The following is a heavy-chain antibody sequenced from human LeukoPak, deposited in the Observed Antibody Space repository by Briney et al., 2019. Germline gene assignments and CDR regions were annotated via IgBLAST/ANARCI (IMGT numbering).Heavy chain of an antibody. CDR3: AREYYDYVWGSYRPWVWFDP. D-gene: IGHD3-16*02. J-gene: IGHJ5*02. V-gene: IGHV3-53*01. Sequence: GGSLRLSCAASGFTVSSNYMSWVRQAPGKGLEWVSVIYSGGSTYYADSVKGRFTISRDNAKNSLYLQMNSLRAEDTAVYYCAREYYDYVWGSYRPWVWFDPWGQGTLVTVSS. CDR1: GFTVSSNY. CDR2: IYSGGST.